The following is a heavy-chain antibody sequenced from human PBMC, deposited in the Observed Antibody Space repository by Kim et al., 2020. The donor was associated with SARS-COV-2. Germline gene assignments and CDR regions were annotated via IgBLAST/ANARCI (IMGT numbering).Heavy chain of an antibody. D-gene: IGHD3-9*01. J-gene: IGHJ4*02. CDR1: GFTFSSYG. CDR3: ARDLPAPLYYDILTGAFDY. Sequence: GGSLRLSCAASGFTFSSYGMHWVRQAPGKGLEWVAVISYDGSNKYYADSVKGRFTISRDNSKNTLYLQMNSLRAEDTAVYYCARDLPAPLYYDILTGAFDYWGQGTLVTVSS. CDR2: ISYDGSNK. V-gene: IGHV3-30*12.